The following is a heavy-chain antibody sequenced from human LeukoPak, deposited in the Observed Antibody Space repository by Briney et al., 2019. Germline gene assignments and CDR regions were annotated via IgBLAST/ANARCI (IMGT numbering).Heavy chain of an antibody. CDR3: ARIAVAEGFDP. CDR1: GYSISSGYY. Sequence: SETLSLTCTVSGYSISSGYYWGWIRQPPGKGLEWIGSIYHSGSTYYNPSLKSRVTISVDTSKNQFSLKLSSVTAADTAVYYCARIAVAEGFDPWGQGTLVTVSS. CDR2: IYHSGST. J-gene: IGHJ5*02. V-gene: IGHV4-38-2*02. D-gene: IGHD6-19*01.